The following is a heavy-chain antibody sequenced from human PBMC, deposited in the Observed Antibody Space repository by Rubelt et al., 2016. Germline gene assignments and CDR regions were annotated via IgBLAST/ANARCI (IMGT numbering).Heavy chain of an antibody. CDR3: ASGEFGVVRNYYYGMDV. Sequence: KFQGRVTITADESTSTAYMELSSLRSEDTAVYYCASGEFGVVRNYYYGMDVWGQGTTVTVSS. D-gene: IGHD3-3*01. J-gene: IGHJ6*02. V-gene: IGHV1-69*01.